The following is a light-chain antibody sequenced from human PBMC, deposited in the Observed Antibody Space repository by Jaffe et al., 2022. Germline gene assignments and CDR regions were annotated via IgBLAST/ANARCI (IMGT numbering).Light chain of an antibody. V-gene: IGKV4-1*01. CDR2: WAS. CDR1: QSVLYSSNNKNY. Sequence: DIVMTQSPDSLAVSLGERATINCKSSQSVLYSSNNKNYLAWYQQKPGQPPKLLIYWASTRESGVPDRFSGSGSGTDFTLTISSLQAEDVAVYYCQQYYSTPRDLTFGGGTKVEIK. CDR3: QQYYSTPRDLT. J-gene: IGKJ4*01.